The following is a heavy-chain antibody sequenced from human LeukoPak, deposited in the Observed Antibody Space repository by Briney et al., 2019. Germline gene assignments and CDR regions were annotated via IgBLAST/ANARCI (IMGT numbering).Heavy chain of an antibody. CDR3: ARDGCDY. V-gene: IGHV3-30-3*01. J-gene: IGHJ4*02. Sequence: GGSLRLSCAASGFTFSSYAMHWVRQAPGKGLEWVAVISYDGSNKYYADSVKGRFTISRDNSKNTLYLQMNSLRAEDTAVYYCARDGCDYWGQGTLVTVSS. CDR1: GFTFSSYA. CDR2: ISYDGSNK.